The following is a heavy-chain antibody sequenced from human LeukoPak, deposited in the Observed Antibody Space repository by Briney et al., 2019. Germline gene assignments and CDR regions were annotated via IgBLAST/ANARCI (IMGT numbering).Heavy chain of an antibody. CDR2: IYYSGST. V-gene: IGHV4-59*12. J-gene: IGHJ4*02. CDR3: ARGYYDSSGYYYGFDY. Sequence: ASETLSLTCPVSGGSISSYYWSWIRQPPGKGLEWIGYIYYSGSTNYNPSLKSRVTMSVDTSKNQLSLRLSSVTAADTAVYYCARGYYDSSGYYYGFDYWGQGTLVTVSS. D-gene: IGHD3-22*01. CDR1: GGSISSYY.